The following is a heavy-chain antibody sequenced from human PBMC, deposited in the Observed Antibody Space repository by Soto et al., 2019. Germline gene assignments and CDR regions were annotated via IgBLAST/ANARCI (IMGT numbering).Heavy chain of an antibody. Sequence: PGGSLRLSCAASGFTFSSYWMSWVRQAPGKGLEWVANIKQDGSEKYYVDSVKGRFTISRDNAKNSLYLQMNSLRAEDTAVHYCARDDPPSYYYDSSGYLSAFDIWGQGTMVTVSS. J-gene: IGHJ3*02. V-gene: IGHV3-7*03. D-gene: IGHD3-22*01. CDR1: GFTFSSYW. CDR2: IKQDGSEK. CDR3: ARDDPPSYYYDSSGYLSAFDI.